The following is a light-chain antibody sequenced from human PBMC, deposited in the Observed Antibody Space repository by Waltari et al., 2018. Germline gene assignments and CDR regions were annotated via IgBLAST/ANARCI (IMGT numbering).Light chain of an antibody. Sequence: DIQMTQSPSSLSASVGARVTITCQASQDISNYLNWYQQKPGKDPKLLIYDASNLETGVPSRFSGSGSGSDFTFTISSLQPEDIATYYCQQYDNLPITFGQGTRLEIK. V-gene: IGKV1-33*01. CDR2: DAS. CDR3: QQYDNLPIT. CDR1: QDISNY. J-gene: IGKJ5*01.